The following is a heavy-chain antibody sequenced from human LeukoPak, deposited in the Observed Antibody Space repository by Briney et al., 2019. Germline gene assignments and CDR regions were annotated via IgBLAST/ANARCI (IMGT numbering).Heavy chain of an antibody. Sequence: SETLPLTCTVSGGSISSYYWSWIRQPAGKGLEWIGRIYTSGSTNYNPSLKSRVTMSVDTSKNQFSLKLSSVTAADTAVYYCAREYYYGSGSYYCDYWGQGTLVTVSS. V-gene: IGHV4-4*07. J-gene: IGHJ4*02. CDR1: GGSISSYY. D-gene: IGHD3-10*01. CDR3: AREYYYGSGSYYCDY. CDR2: IYTSGST.